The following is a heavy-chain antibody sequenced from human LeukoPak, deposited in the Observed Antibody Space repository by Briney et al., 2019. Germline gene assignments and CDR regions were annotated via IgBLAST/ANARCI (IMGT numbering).Heavy chain of an antibody. Sequence: SETLSLTCTVSGGSISSYYWSWIRQPPGKGLEWIGYIYYSGSTNYNPSPKSRVTISVDTSKNQFSLKLSSVTAADTAVYYCARDYSSSWYREGYYGMDVWGQGTTVTVSS. J-gene: IGHJ6*02. V-gene: IGHV4-59*12. CDR1: GGSISSYY. D-gene: IGHD6-13*01. CDR3: ARDYSSSWYREGYYGMDV. CDR2: IYYSGST.